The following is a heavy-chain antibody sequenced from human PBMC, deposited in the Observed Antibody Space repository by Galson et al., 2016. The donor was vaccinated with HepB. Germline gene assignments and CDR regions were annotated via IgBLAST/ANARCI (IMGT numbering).Heavy chain of an antibody. CDR1: GFTFSSYG. Sequence: SLRLSCAASGFTFSSYGIHWVRQAPGKELEWVAVISYDGSNKKYADSVKGRFTISRDNSKNTLYLQMNSLRAEDTAVYYCAKVGDKYYFDYWGQGTLVTVSS. J-gene: IGHJ4*02. D-gene: IGHD4-17*01. CDR2: ISYDGSNK. V-gene: IGHV3-30*18. CDR3: AKVGDKYYFDY.